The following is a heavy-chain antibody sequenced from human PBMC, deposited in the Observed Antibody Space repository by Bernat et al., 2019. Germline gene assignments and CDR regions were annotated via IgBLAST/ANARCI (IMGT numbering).Heavy chain of an antibody. D-gene: IGHD3-22*01. Sequence: QVQLQESGPGLVKPLGTLSLTCAVSGGSISSSNWWSWVRQPPGKGLEWIGEIYHSGSTNYNPSLKSRVTISVDKSKNQFSLKLSSVTAADTAVYYCARATYYYDSSGYIKYFQHWGQGTLVTVSS. J-gene: IGHJ1*01. CDR1: GGSISSSNW. V-gene: IGHV4-4*02. CDR3: ARATYYYDSSGYIKYFQH. CDR2: IYHSGST.